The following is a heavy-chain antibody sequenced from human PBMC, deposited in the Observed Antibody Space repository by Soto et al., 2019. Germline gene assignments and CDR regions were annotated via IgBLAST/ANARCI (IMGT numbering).Heavy chain of an antibody. CDR3: ARDPAIYSGKFDYGLDV. J-gene: IGHJ6*02. D-gene: IGHD4-4*01. V-gene: IGHV3-48*03. CDR2: IGNRGRTI. CDR1: GFTFSNYE. Sequence: GSLRLSCAASGFTFSNYEMNWVRQAPGKGLEWVSYIGNRGRTIYYADSVKGRFIISRDNAKNSLYLQMNSLRAEDTAVYYCARDPAIYSGKFDYGLDVWGQGTTVTVSS.